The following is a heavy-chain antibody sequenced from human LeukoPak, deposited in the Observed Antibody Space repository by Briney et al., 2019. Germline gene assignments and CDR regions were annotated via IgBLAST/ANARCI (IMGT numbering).Heavy chain of an antibody. V-gene: IGHV4-59*11. CDR3: ARAPLYSSSWGIFDY. Sequence: RSETLSLTCTVSGGSINSHYWSWVRQPPGKGLVWIGYISYSGNTNYNPSLKSRVTISMHTSKNQLSLKLSSVTAADTAVYYCARAPLYSSSWGIFDYWGQGTLVTVSS. D-gene: IGHD6-13*01. CDR2: ISYSGNT. J-gene: IGHJ4*02. CDR1: GGSINSHY.